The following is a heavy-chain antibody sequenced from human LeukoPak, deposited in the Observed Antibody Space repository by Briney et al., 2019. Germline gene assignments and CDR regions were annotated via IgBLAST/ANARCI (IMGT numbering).Heavy chain of an antibody. CDR3: ARDLQGGNYDFWSGYRYYYYYYMDV. D-gene: IGHD3-3*01. Sequence: GGSLRLSCAASGFTFSDYYMSWIRQAPGKGLEWVSYISSSGSTIYYVDSVKGRFTTSRDNAKNSLYLQMNSLRAEDTAVYYCARDLQGGNYDFWSGYRYYYYYYMDVWGKGTAVTVSS. V-gene: IGHV3-11*01. CDR1: GFTFSDYY. CDR2: ISSSGSTI. J-gene: IGHJ6*03.